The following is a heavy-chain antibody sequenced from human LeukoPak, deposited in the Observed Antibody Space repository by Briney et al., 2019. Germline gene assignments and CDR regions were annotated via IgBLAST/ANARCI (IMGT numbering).Heavy chain of an antibody. V-gene: IGHV4-34*01. CDR1: GGSFSGYY. Sequence: SETLSLTCAVSGGSFSGYYWSWIRQPPGKGLEWIGEINHSGSTNYNPSLKSRVTISVDTSKNQFSLKLSSVTAADTAVYYCAREGYCSGGSCYPEYFQHWGQGTLVTVSS. CDR3: AREGYCSGGSCYPEYFQH. J-gene: IGHJ1*01. D-gene: IGHD2-15*01. CDR2: INHSGST.